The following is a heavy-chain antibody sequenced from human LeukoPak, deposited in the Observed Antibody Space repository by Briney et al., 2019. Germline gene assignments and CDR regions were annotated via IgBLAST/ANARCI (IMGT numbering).Heavy chain of an antibody. CDR3: ASLYCSGGSCYDY. V-gene: IGHV1-69*13. J-gene: IGHJ4*02. CDR1: GGTFSSHA. D-gene: IGHD2-15*01. Sequence: ASVKVSCKASGGTFSSHAISWVRQAPGQGLEWMGGIIPIFGTANYAQKFQGRVTITADESTSTAYMGLSSLRSEDTAVYYCASLYCSGGSCYDYWGQGTLVTVSS. CDR2: IIPIFGTA.